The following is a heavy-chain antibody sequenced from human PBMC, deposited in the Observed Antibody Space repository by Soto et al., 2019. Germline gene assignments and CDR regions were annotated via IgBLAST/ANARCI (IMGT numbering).Heavy chain of an antibody. D-gene: IGHD3-3*01. CDR3: ATDSPRIRFLEWLRPLFDY. Sequence: ASVKVSCKVSGYTLTELSMHWVRQAPGKGLEWMGGFDPEDGETIYAHNFQGRVTMTEDTSTDTAYMELSSLRSEDTAVYYCATDSPRIRFLEWLRPLFDYWGQGTLVTVSS. V-gene: IGHV1-24*01. CDR2: FDPEDGET. CDR1: GYTLTELS. J-gene: IGHJ4*02.